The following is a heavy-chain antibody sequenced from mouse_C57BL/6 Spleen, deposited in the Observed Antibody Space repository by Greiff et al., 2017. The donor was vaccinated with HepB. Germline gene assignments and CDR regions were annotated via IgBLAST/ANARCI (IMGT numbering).Heavy chain of an antibody. CDR3: ARGRLRLDY. Sequence: EVKLMESEGGLVQPGSSMKLSCTASGFTFSDYYMAWVRQVPEKGLEWVANINYDGSSTYYLDSLKSRFIISRDNAKNILYLQMSSLKSEDTATYYCARGRLRLDYWGQGTTLTVSS. CDR1: GFTFSDYY. V-gene: IGHV5-16*01. D-gene: IGHD2-4*01. CDR2: INYDGSST. J-gene: IGHJ2*01.